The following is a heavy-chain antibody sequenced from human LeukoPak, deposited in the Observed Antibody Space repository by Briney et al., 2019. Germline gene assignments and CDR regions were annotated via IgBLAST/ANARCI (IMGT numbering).Heavy chain of an antibody. CDR2: IYRADSDT. Sequence: GESLKISCKTSGYTFTNYWIGWVRQMPGRGLEWMGIIYRADSDTRYSPSFQGQVTISADKSINTAYLQWSSLKASDTAMYYCARHRGPHVPMSYYYYMDVWGKGTTVTVS. V-gene: IGHV5-51*01. CDR3: ARHRGPHVPMSYYYYMDV. J-gene: IGHJ6*03. D-gene: IGHD3-10*02. CDR1: GYTFTNYW.